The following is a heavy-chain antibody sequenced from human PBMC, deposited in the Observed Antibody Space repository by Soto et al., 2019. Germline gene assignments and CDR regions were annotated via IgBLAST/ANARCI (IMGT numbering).Heavy chain of an antibody. V-gene: IGHV3-7*04. CDR3: ARARGAVAGNWWFDP. Sequence: GGSLRLSCAASGFTFTSYWMSWVRQAPGKGLEWVANIKQDGSEKYYVDSVKGRFTISRDNAKNSLYLQMNSLRAEDTAVYYCARARGAVAGNWWFDPWGQGTLVTVSS. J-gene: IGHJ5*02. CDR2: IKQDGSEK. CDR1: GFTFTSYW. D-gene: IGHD6-19*01.